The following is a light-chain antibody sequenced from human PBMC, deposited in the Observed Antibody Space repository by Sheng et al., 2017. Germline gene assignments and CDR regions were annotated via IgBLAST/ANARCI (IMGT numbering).Light chain of an antibody. CDR1: QDISNY. CDR3: QQYNTYPWT. J-gene: IGKJ1*01. CDR2: KAS. Sequence: DIQMTQSPSSLSASVGDRVTITCQASQDISNYLNWYQQKPGKAPNLLIYKASSLEGGVPSRFSGSGSGTEFTLTISSLQPDDFAAYYCQQYNTYPWTFGQGTKVEIK. V-gene: IGKV1-5*03.